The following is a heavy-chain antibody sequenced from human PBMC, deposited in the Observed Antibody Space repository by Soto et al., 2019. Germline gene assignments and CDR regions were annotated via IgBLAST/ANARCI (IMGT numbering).Heavy chain of an antibody. CDR3: AKDMRAGSSSSRYYYGLDV. J-gene: IGHJ6*02. CDR1: GFTFDDYA. D-gene: IGHD6-13*01. CDR2: ISWNSGTI. V-gene: IGHV3-9*01. Sequence: GGSLRLSCAASGFTFDDYAMHWVRQAPGKGLEWVSGISWNSGTIVYADSVKGRFTISRDNAKNSLYLQMNSLRGEDTALYYCAKDMRAGSSSSRYYYGLDVWGQGTTVPVSS.